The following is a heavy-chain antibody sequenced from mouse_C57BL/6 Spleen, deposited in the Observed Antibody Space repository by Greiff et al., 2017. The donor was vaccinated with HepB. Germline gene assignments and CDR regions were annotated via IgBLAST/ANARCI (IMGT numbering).Heavy chain of an antibody. CDR2: IDPSDSYT. D-gene: IGHD3-2*02. J-gene: IGHJ3*01. V-gene: IGHV1-69*01. CDR1: GYTFTSYW. Sequence: QVQLQQSGAELVMPGASVKLSCKASGYTFTSYWMHWVKQRPGQGLEWIGEIDPSDSYTNYNQKFKGKSTLTVDKSSSTAYMQLSSLTSEDSAVYYCAKSGQLRPPSFAYWGQGTLVTVSA. CDR3: AKSGQLRPPSFAY.